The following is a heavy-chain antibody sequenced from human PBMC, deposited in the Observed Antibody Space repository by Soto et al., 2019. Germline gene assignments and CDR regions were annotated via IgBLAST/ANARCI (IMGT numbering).Heavy chain of an antibody. CDR1: GFTFSGYN. Sequence: QVQLVESGGGLVKPGGSLRLSCAASGFTFSGYNMSWIRKAPGKGLEWVSYITSSGSNTVDAESVKGRFTISRDNTMNLLYLQMNSLSAEDTAVYYCARRGTISSAHHVDHWGQGTLVTVSS. V-gene: IGHV3-11*01. J-gene: IGHJ4*02. CDR2: ITSSGSNT. D-gene: IGHD6-6*01. CDR3: ARRGTISSAHHVDH.